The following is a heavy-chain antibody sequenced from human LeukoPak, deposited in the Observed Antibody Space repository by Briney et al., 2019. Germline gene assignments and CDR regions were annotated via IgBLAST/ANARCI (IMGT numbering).Heavy chain of an antibody. CDR3: ASDYVWGSYRSGGGY. Sequence: SETLSLTCTVSGGSISSGSYYWSWIRQPAGKGLEWIGRIYTSGSTNYNPSLKSRVTISVDTSKNQFSLKLSSVTAADTAVYYCASDYVWGSYRSGGGYWGQGTLVTVSS. V-gene: IGHV4-61*02. J-gene: IGHJ4*02. D-gene: IGHD3-16*02. CDR1: GGSISSGSYY. CDR2: IYTSGST.